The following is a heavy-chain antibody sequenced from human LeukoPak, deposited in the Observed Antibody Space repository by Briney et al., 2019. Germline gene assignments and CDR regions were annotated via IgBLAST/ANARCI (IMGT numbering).Heavy chain of an antibody. V-gene: IGHV1-69*13. D-gene: IGHD4-17*01. Sequence: ASVKVSCKASGGTFSSYAISWVRQAPGQGLEWMGGIIPIFGTANYAQKSQGRVTITADESTSTAYMELSSLRSEDTAVYYCARDRRHGDYDEYWGQGTLVTVSS. CDR3: ARDRRHGDYDEY. J-gene: IGHJ4*02. CDR2: IIPIFGTA. CDR1: GGTFSSYA.